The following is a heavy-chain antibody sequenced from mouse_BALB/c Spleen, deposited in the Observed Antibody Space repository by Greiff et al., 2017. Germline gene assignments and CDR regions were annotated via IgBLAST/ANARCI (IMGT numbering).Heavy chain of an antibody. Sequence: VQLQQPGAELVKPGASVKLSCKASGYTFTSYTMHWVKQRPGQGLEWIGYINPSSGYTEYNQKFKDKTTLTADKSSSTAYMQLSSLTSEDSAVYYCARSYYYGSSYRYYFDYWGQGTTLTVSS. D-gene: IGHD1-1*01. J-gene: IGHJ2*01. CDR2: INPSSGYT. CDR1: GYTFTSYT. CDR3: ARSYYYGSSYRYYFDY. V-gene: IGHV1-4*02.